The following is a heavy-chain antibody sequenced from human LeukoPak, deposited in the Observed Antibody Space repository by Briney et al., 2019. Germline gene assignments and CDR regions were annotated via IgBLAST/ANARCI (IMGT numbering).Heavy chain of an antibody. CDR2: ISGDGSGT. J-gene: IGHJ3*02. D-gene: IGHD1-14*01. CDR1: GLTFSSYA. CDR3: AKGGISSVYHAFDI. V-gene: IGHV3-23*01. Sequence: GGPLRLSCAASGLTFSSYAMSWVRQAPGKGLECASAISGDGSGTYYTDSVKRRFTISRHNSKNELFLQMNSLRVEDRAVYYCAKGGISSVYHAFDIWGQGTMVTVSS.